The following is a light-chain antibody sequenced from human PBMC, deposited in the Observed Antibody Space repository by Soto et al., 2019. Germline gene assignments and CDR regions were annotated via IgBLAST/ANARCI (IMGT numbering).Light chain of an antibody. CDR3: SSYTSSNTDV. V-gene: IGLV2-14*03. CDR2: DLT. CDR1: SSDVGGYNY. Sequence: QSVLTQPASVSGSPGQSITISCTGTSSDVGGYNYVSWYQQHPGKAPKLMIYDLTNRPSGVSHRFSGSKSGNTASLTISGLQADDEADYYCSSYTSSNTDVFGTGTKVTVL. J-gene: IGLJ1*01.